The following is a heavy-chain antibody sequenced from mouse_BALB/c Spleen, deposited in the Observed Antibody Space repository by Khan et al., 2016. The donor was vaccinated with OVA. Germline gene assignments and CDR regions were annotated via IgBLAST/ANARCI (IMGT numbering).Heavy chain of an antibody. CDR2: IYPGSGST. J-gene: IGHJ3*01. D-gene: IGHD1-1*01. Sequence: QVQLQQSGPELVKPGASVKMSCKASGYSFTDYIISWVKQRPGQGLQWIGEIYPGSGSTYSNEKFKGKATLTADKSSNTAYMQLSSLTSEDSAVYSWARRDYGSSYPGGAYWGQGTLVTVSA. CDR1: GYSFTDYI. V-gene: IGHV1-77*01. CDR3: ARRDYGSSYPGGAY.